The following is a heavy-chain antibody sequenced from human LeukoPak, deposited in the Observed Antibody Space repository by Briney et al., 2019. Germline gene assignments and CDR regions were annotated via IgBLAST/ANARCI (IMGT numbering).Heavy chain of an antibody. D-gene: IGHD3-3*01. CDR2: VSGNGGIT. J-gene: IGHJ4*02. CDR1: GFTFSSYG. V-gene: IGHV3-23*01. Sequence: PGGSLRLSCAASGFTFSSYGMSWVRQAPGKGLEWVSTVSGNGGITYYADSMKGRFTISRDNSKNTLFLQMNSLRGEDTAVYYCAKDPVYGSGQSHPSDYWGQGTLVTVSS. CDR3: AKDPVYGSGQSHPSDY.